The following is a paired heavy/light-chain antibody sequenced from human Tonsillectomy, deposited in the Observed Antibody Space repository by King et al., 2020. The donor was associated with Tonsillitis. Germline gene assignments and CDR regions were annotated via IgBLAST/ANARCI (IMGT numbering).Light chain of an antibody. Sequence: DIVMTQSPDSLAVSLGERATINCKSSQSVLYSSKNKNYLAWYQQKPRQPPKLLIYWASTRESGVPDRFSGSGSGTDFTLTISSLQAEDVAVYYCQQYSSTPWTFGQGTKVEIK. J-gene: IGKJ1*01. CDR1: QSVLYSSKNKNY. CDR3: QQYSSTPWT. V-gene: IGKV4-1*01. CDR2: WAS.
Heavy chain of an antibody. CDR3: ARVYSDSSGHLPDY. Sequence: EVPLVESGGGFVQPGGSLRLSCVASGFTFSSYEMNWVRQAPGKGLEWVSYISSSGSTIYYADSVKGRFTISRDNAKNSLYLQMNSLRAEDTALYYCARVYSDSSGHLPDYWGQGTLVTVSS. CDR2: ISSSGSTI. CDR1: GFTFSSYE. J-gene: IGHJ4*02. D-gene: IGHD3-22*01. V-gene: IGHV3-48*03.